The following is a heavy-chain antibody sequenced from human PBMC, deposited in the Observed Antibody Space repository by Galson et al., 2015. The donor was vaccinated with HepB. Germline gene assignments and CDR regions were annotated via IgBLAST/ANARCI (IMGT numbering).Heavy chain of an antibody. CDR2: ISAYNRKT. V-gene: IGHV1-18*01. Sequence: SVKVSCKASDYTFSSYSITWVRQAPGQGLEWMGWISAYNRKTRYSKKFPGRVTMTTDTSTSTSYMELRRLRSDVTAVYYCARGALVVAVAETQINWFDRCGQGALVTVSS. CDR3: ARGALVVAVAETQINWFDR. J-gene: IGHJ5*02. D-gene: IGHD2-15*01. CDR1: DYTFSSYS.